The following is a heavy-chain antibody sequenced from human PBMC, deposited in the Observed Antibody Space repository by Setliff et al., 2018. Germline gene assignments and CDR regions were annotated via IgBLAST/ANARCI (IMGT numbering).Heavy chain of an antibody. V-gene: IGHV4-61*09. CDR3: ARMSGFQYMDV. D-gene: IGHD3-3*01. J-gene: IGHJ6*03. Sequence: SETLSLTCTVSGDSISSRRNYWGWVRQPAGKELEWIGQIYTSWSTNYNPSLKSRVTTSVDTSKNQFSLKLISVTAADTAVYYCARMSGFQYMDVWGKGTTVTVSS. CDR2: IYTSWST. CDR1: GDSISSRRNY.